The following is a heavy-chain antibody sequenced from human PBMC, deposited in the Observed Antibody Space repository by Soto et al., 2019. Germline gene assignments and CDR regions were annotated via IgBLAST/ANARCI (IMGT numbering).Heavy chain of an antibody. CDR1: GYSFIGHY. J-gene: IGHJ5*02. D-gene: IGHD3-3*01. CDR3: ARVYGVVGSWFDP. CDR2: INPNSGST. V-gene: IGHV1-2*02. Sequence: APVKVSCKASGYSFIGHYIHWVRQAPGQGLEWMGWINPNSGSTTYAQRFQGRVTMTRDTSISTAYLELSSLRSDDTAVFYCARVYGVVGSWFDPWRQGTLVTVSS.